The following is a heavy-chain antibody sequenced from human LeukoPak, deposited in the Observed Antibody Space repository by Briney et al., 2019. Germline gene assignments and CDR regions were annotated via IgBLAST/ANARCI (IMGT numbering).Heavy chain of an antibody. Sequence: GGSLRLSCAASGFTFSSYAMPWVRQAPGKGLEYVSAISSNGGSTYYANSVKGRFTISRDNSKNTLYLQMGSLRAEDMAVYYCARGGGSSPIYYYYYGMDVWGQGTTVTVSS. J-gene: IGHJ6*02. CDR1: GFTFSSYA. CDR3: ARGGGSSPIYYYYYGMDV. CDR2: ISSNGGST. D-gene: IGHD6-6*01. V-gene: IGHV3-64*01.